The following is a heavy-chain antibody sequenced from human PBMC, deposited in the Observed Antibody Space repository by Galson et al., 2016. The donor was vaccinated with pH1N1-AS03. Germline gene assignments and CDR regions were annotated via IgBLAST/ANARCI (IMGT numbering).Heavy chain of an antibody. CDR3: ARERMGANDY. J-gene: IGHJ4*02. V-gene: IGHV4-4*02. CDR2: IYHDGNT. D-gene: IGHD3-16*01. CDR1: GASITSNRW. Sequence: LSLTCAVSGASITSNRWWTWVRQIPGRGLEWIGEIYHDGNTHYNPSLKNRLSISVDSSKNQFSLKLTSVTAADTAIYHCARERMGANDYWGPGTLVTVSS.